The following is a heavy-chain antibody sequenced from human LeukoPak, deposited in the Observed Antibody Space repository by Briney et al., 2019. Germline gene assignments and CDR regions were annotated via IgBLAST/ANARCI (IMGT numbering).Heavy chain of an antibody. CDR2: RNPSVGST. CDR1: AYAFTINY. Sequence: AASGTLSCTSSAYAFTINYMHMGRQPPGQGLEWVGIRNPSVGSTTYAQKFQGRVTLTRDTSTSTVYMDLSSLRSEDTAVYYCARGYAPWDSDYWGQGTLVTVSS. V-gene: IGHV1-46*01. J-gene: IGHJ4*02. D-gene: IGHD3-16*01. CDR3: ARGYAPWDSDY.